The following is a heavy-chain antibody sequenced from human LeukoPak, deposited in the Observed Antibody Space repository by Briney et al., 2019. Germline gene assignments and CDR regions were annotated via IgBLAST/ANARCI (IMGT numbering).Heavy chain of an antibody. Sequence: GRSLRLSCAASGFTFDDYAMHWVRHAPGKGLEWVSGISWNSGSIGYADSVKGRFTISRDNAKNSLYLQMNSLRAEDTALYYCAKDISGGYGAFDIWGQGTMVTVSS. V-gene: IGHV3-9*01. CDR3: AKDISGGYGAFDI. CDR2: ISWNSGSI. J-gene: IGHJ3*02. CDR1: GFTFDDYA. D-gene: IGHD5-12*01.